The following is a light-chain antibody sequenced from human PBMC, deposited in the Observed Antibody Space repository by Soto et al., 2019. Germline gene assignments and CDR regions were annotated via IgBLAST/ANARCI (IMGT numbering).Light chain of an antibody. CDR1: SSDVGSYNL. CDR2: EGS. V-gene: IGLV2-23*01. CDR3: CSYAGSSTHYV. Sequence: QSVLTQPASVSGSPGQSITISCTGTSSDVGSYNLVSWYQQHPGKAPKLMIYEGSKRPSGVSNRFSGSKSGNTASLTISGLQAEDEADYYCCSYAGSSTHYVFGTGT. J-gene: IGLJ1*01.